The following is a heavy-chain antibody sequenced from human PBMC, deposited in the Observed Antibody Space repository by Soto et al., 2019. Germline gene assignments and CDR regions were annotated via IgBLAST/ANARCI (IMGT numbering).Heavy chain of an antibody. CDR1: GYTFTRYG. CDR3: ARETNGDEDY. J-gene: IGHJ4*02. D-gene: IGHD2-8*01. Sequence: QVQLVQSGGEIKKPGASVNVSCKASGYTFTRYGISWVRQAPGQGFEWMGWISGKNDRRNHAQKFRGRITMTTDTSTNTAYLEVRSLGSDDTAIYYCARETNGDEDYWGQGTLVIVSS. V-gene: IGHV1-18*04. CDR2: ISGKNDRR.